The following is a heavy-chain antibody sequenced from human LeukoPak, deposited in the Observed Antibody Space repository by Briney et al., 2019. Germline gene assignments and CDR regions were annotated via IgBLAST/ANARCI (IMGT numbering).Heavy chain of an antibody. J-gene: IGHJ4*02. CDR1: GASVTTYY. CDR2: IYSSGTT. D-gene: IGHD3-16*01. V-gene: IGHV4-4*07. CDR3: ARDYDKAFDY. Sequence: KPSETLSLTCTVSGASVTTYYWSWIRQPAGKGLEWIGRIYSSGTTNYNLSLRGRVTMPLDTSRNQVSLKLSSVVAADTAMYYCARDYDKAFDYWGQGTLVTVSS.